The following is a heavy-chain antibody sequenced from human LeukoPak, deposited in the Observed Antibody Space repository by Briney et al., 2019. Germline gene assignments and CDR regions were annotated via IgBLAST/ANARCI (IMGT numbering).Heavy chain of an antibody. J-gene: IGHJ4*02. D-gene: IGHD1-26*01. V-gene: IGHV3-48*04. Sequence: GGSLRLSCAASGFTFSSYSMNWVRQAPGKGLEWVSYISSGSSTIYYADSVKGRFTISRDNAKNTLYLQMNSLRAEDTSVYYCAQGGSPGAFDYWGQGTLVTVSS. CDR3: AQGGSPGAFDY. CDR1: GFTFSSYS. CDR2: ISSGSSTI.